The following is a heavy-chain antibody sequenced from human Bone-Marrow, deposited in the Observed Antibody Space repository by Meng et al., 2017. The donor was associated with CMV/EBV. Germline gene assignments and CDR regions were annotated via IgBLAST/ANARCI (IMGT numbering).Heavy chain of an antibody. CDR1: GFTFSSYA. V-gene: IGHV3-30*04. J-gene: IGHJ4*02. Sequence: GGSLRLSCAASGFTFSSYAMHWVRQAPGKGLGWVAVISYDGSNKYYADSVKGRFTISRDNSKNTLYLQMNSLRAEDTAVYYCARVRHGGHLRYRDFDFWGQGTLVTVSS. CDR2: ISYDGSNK. D-gene: IGHD3-16*01. CDR3: ARVRHGGHLRYRDFDF.